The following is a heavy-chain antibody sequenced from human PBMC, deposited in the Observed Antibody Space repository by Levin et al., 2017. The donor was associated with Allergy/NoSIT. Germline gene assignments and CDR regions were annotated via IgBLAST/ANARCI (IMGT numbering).Heavy chain of an antibody. Sequence: KAGESLKISCKASGGTFSSYAISWVRQAPGQGLEWMGGVIPIFGTAHYPQKFQGRVTITADKSTSTGYMELSSLRSEDTAVYYCATMTSGADVDYWGQGTLVTVSS. J-gene: IGHJ4*02. D-gene: IGHD2-21*02. V-gene: IGHV1-69*06. CDR2: VIPIFGTA. CDR3: ATMTSGADVDY. CDR1: GGTFSSYA.